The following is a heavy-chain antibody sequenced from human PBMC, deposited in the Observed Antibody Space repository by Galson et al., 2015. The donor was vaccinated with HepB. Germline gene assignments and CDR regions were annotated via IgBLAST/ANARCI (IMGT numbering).Heavy chain of an antibody. V-gene: IGHV3-7*03. D-gene: IGHD3-3*01. J-gene: IGHJ4*02. CDR1: GFTFSSYW. CDR2: IKQDGSEK. CDR3: ARMTEYYDFWSGYYPLFDY. Sequence: SLRLSCAASGFTFSSYWMSWVRQAPGKGLEWVANIKQDGSEKYYVDSVKGRFTISRDNAKNSLYLQMNSLRAEDTAVYYCARMTEYYDFWSGYYPLFDYWGQGTLVTVSS.